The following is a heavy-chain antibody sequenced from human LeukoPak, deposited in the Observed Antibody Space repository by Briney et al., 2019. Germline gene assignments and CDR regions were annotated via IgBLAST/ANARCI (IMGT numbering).Heavy chain of an antibody. Sequence: PGGSLRLSCAASGFTFTDYEMNWVRQAPGKGLEWLSFINIDGGRILYADSVKGRFTISRDDDKNSVYLQMHSLRSEDTAIYYCMRDATGSNTGNYWGQGTLVTVSS. D-gene: IGHD1-14*01. CDR2: INIDGGRI. CDR1: GFTFTDYE. V-gene: IGHV3-48*03. CDR3: MRDATGSNTGNY. J-gene: IGHJ4*02.